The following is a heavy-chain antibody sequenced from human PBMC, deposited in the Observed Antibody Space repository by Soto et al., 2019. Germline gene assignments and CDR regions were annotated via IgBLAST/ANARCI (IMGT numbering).Heavy chain of an antibody. CDR1: GGSISSYY. V-gene: IGHV4-59*08. D-gene: IGHD2-2*01. J-gene: IGHJ6*03. CDR3: ARAPYCSSTSYYYYYYYYMDV. CDR2: IYYSGST. Sequence: SETLSLTCTVSGGSISSYYWSWIRQPPGKGLEWIGYIYYSGSTNYNPSLKSRVTTSVDTSKNQFSLKLSSVTAADTAVYYCARAPYCSSTSYYYYYYYYMDVWGKRTTVTVSS.